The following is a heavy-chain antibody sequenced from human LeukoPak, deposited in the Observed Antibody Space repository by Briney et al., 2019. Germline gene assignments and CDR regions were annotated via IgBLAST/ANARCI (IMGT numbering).Heavy chain of an antibody. J-gene: IGHJ6*02. CDR2: IYYSGST. CDR1: GGSVSSGSYY. CDR3: ARGGDGYNFHYYYGMDV. Sequence: SETLSLTCTVSGGSVSSGSYYWSWIRQPPGKGLEWIGYIYYSGSTNYNPSLKSRVTISVDTSKNQFSLKLSSVTAADTAVYYCARGGDGYNFHYYYGMDVWGQGTTVTVSS. V-gene: IGHV4-61*01. D-gene: IGHD5-24*01.